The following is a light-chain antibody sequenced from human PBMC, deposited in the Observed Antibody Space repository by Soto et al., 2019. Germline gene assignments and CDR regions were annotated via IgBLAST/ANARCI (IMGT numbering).Light chain of an antibody. CDR3: SSFAGDNTLV. J-gene: IGLJ2*01. CDR1: GSDIAVYDF. CDR2: EVY. Sequence: QSVLTQPPSASGSPGQSVTISCAGTGSDIAVYDFVSWYQQHPDKAPKLIIYEVYKRPSGVPDRFSASKSGNTASLTVSGPQAEDEADYYCSSFAGDNTLVFGGGTKLTVL. V-gene: IGLV2-8*01.